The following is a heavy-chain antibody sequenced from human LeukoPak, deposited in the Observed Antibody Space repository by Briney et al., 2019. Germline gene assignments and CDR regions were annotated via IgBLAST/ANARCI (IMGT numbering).Heavy chain of an antibody. V-gene: IGHV3-21*01. CDR2: ISSSSSYI. CDR1: GFTFSIYA. J-gene: IGHJ4*02. CDR3: ARDTAMVTFDY. D-gene: IGHD5-18*01. Sequence: GGSLRLSCAASGFTFSIYAMSWVRQAPGKGLEGVSSISSSSSYIYYADSVKGRFTISRDNAKNSLYLQMNSLRAEDTAVYYCARDTAMVTFDYWGQGTLVTVSS.